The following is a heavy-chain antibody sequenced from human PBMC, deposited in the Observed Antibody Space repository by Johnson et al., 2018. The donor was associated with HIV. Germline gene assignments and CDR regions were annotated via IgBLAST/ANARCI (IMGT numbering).Heavy chain of an antibody. Sequence: QVQLVESGGGVVQPGRSLRLSCAASGFTFSTYGMHWVRQAPGKGLGWVAFIRYDGSNKYYADSVQGRFTISRDNSKNTLYLQMNSLRPEDTAVYYCARDRPSGWPDAFDIWGQGTMVTVSS. CDR2: IRYDGSNK. CDR3: ARDRPSGWPDAFDI. J-gene: IGHJ3*02. D-gene: IGHD6-19*01. V-gene: IGHV3-30*02. CDR1: GFTFSTYG.